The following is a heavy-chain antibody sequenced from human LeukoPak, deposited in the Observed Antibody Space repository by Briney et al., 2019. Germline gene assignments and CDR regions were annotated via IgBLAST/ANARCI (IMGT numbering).Heavy chain of an antibody. CDR2: IYYSGST. J-gene: IGHJ4*02. Sequence: SETLSLTCTVSGGSVSNYYWSWIRQPPGKGLEWIGYIYYSGSTNYNPSLKSRVTISVDTSKNQFSLKLSSVTAADTAVYYCARDRGTWNDDGFDYWGQGTLVTVSS. D-gene: IGHD1-1*01. V-gene: IGHV4-59*02. CDR3: ARDRGTWNDDGFDY. CDR1: GGSVSNYY.